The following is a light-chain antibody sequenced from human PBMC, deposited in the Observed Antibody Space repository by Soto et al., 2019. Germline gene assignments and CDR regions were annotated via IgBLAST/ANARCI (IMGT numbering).Light chain of an antibody. CDR1: QSVSSNY. Sequence: EIVLTHSPGTLSLSPGERATLSRRASQSVSSNYLAWYQQNPGQAPRLLIDGASNGAAGIPDRFGGRWWGTFFTLTISRLEPEDFAVYYCQQYGSSGTFGQGTKVDIK. CDR3: QQYGSSGT. V-gene: IGKV3-20*01. J-gene: IGKJ1*01. CDR2: GAS.